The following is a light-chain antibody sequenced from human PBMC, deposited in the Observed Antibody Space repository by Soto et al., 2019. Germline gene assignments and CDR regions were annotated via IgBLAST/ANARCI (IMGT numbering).Light chain of an antibody. V-gene: IGKV3-11*01. CDR2: DAS. Sequence: IVFTQSPSTLSVSAGERATLSCRASQSVSSYLAWYQQKPGHAPRLRIYDASNRATGIPARLSGSGSGTDFTLTISRLEPEDFAVYYCQQYGSSGTFGQGTKVDIK. J-gene: IGKJ1*01. CDR1: QSVSSY. CDR3: QQYGSSGT.